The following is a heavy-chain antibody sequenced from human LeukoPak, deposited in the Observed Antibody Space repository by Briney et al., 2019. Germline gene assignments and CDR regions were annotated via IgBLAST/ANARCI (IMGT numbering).Heavy chain of an antibody. J-gene: IGHJ3*02. CDR2: MYSSGST. V-gene: IGHV4-4*07. CDR1: GDSMTNHY. Sequence: PSETLSLTCSVSGDSMTNHYWNWIRQPAGKGLEWIGRMYSSGSTNYNPSLKSRVTMSIDTSKKRFSLKVTSVTAADTAVYYCAREDFAFDIWGQGTMVTVSS. CDR3: AREDFAFDI.